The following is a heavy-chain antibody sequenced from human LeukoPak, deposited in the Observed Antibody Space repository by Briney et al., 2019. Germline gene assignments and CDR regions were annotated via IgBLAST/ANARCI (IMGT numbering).Heavy chain of an antibody. CDR1: GGSFSGYY. J-gene: IGHJ4*02. CDR2: INHSGST. V-gene: IGHV4-34*01. Sequence: SETLSLTCAVYGGSFSGYYWSWIRQPPGKGLEWIGEINHSGSTNYNPSLKSRVTISVDTSKNQFSLKLSSVTAADTAVYYCARRPYYYDSSGYYSDDYWGQGTLDTVSS. CDR3: ARRPYYYDSSGYYSDDY. D-gene: IGHD3-22*01.